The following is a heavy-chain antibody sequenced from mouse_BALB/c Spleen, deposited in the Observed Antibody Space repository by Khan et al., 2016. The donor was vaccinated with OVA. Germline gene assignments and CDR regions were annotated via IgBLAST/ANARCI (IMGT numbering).Heavy chain of an antibody. CDR3: TSHVTGSIAY. CDR1: GFTFSNYG. CDR2: ISSDGSYT. V-gene: IGHV5-6*01. J-gene: IGHJ3*01. D-gene: IGHD4-1*01. Sequence: EVQVVESGGDLVKPGGSLKLSCAASGFTFSNYGMSWVRQTPDKRLEWVATISSDGSYTYYPDSVKGRFTISRTNAKNTLYLQMTSLRSVDTAMCYCTSHVTGSIAYWSQGTLDTVSA.